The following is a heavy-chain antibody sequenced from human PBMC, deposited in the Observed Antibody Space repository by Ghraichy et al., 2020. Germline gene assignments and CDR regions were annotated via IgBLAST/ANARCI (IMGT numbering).Heavy chain of an antibody. J-gene: IGHJ2*01. D-gene: IGHD2-2*01. CDR2: INSDGSST. CDR3: ARGHGGCSSTSCYTYWYFDL. Sequence: GGSLRLSCAASGFTFSSYWMHWVRQAPGKGLVWVSRINSDGSSTSYADSVKGRFTISRDNAKNTLYLQMNSLRAEDTAVYYCARGHGGCSSTSCYTYWYFDLWGRGTLVTVSS. V-gene: IGHV3-74*01. CDR1: GFTFSSYW.